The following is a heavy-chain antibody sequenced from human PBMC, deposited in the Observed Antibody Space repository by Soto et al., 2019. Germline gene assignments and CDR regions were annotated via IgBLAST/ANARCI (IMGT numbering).Heavy chain of an antibody. CDR2: ISAYNGNT. V-gene: IGHV1-18*04. CDR3: ARSLELPPYHWFDP. J-gene: IGHJ5*02. D-gene: IGHD1-7*01. CDR1: GYTFTSYG. Sequence: AAVKVSCKASGYTFTSYGIRWVRQAPGQGLEWMGWISAYNGNTNYAQKLQGRVTMTTDTSTSTAYMELRSLRSDDTAVYYCARSLELPPYHWFDPWGQGTLVTVSS.